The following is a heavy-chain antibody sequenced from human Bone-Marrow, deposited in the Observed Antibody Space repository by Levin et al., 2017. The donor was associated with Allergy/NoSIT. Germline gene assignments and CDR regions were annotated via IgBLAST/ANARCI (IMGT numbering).Heavy chain of an antibody. Sequence: GGSLRLSCAASGFTFSSYGMHWVRQAPGKGLEWVAVISYDGSNKYYADSVKGRFTISRDNSKNTLYLQMNSLRAEDTAVYYCAKDNSGSYYYWGQGTLVTVSS. CDR2: ISYDGSNK. CDR1: GFTFSSYG. CDR3: AKDNSGSYYY. J-gene: IGHJ4*02. D-gene: IGHD1-26*01. V-gene: IGHV3-30*18.